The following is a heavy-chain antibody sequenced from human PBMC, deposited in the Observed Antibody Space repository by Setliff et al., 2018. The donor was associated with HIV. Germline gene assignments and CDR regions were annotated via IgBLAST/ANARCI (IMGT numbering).Heavy chain of an antibody. V-gene: IGHV1-3*01. D-gene: IGHD6-19*01. CDR1: GYSFTSYT. CDR2: INVVNVNT. CDR3: ARGRGLYSSGYFIDY. J-gene: IGHJ4*02. Sequence: ASVKVSCKTSGYSFTSYTMHWLRQAPGQRPEWVGWINVVNVNTKYSQKFQGRVTITRDTSATTAYMELRSLRSEDTAVYYCARGRGLYSSGYFIDYWGQGTPVTVSS.